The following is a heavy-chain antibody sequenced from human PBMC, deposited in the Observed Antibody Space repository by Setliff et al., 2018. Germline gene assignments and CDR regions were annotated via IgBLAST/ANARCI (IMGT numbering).Heavy chain of an antibody. V-gene: IGHV4-39*07. CDR1: GGSISSSSYY. CDR2: IYYSGST. J-gene: IGHJ3*02. D-gene: IGHD1-7*01. Sequence: SETLSLTCTVSGGSISSSSYYWGWIRQPPGKGLEWIGSIYYSGSTYYNPSLKSRVTISVDTSKNQFSLKLSSVTAADTAAYYCARLWNLGAFDIWGQGTMVTVSS. CDR3: ARLWNLGAFDI.